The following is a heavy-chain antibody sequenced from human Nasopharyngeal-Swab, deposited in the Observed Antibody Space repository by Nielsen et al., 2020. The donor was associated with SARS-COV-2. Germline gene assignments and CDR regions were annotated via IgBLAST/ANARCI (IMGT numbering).Heavy chain of an antibody. Sequence: GESLKISCAASGFTFSSYEMNWVRQAPGKGLEWVSYISSSGSTIYYADSVKGRSTISRDNAKNSLYLQMNSLRAEDTALYYCAKLPTAMDETYMDVWGKGTTVTVSS. V-gene: IGHV3-48*03. CDR1: GFTFSSYE. CDR2: ISSSGSTI. J-gene: IGHJ6*03. D-gene: IGHD5-18*01. CDR3: AKLPTAMDETYMDV.